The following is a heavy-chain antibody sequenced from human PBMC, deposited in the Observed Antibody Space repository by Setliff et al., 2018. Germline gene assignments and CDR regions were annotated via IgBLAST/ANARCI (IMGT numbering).Heavy chain of an antibody. CDR3: AKVKKPLIRGSGFDY. CDR2: VRFDGSYK. J-gene: IGHJ4*02. Sequence: GFIFDDYGMHWVRQAPGKGLDWVASVRFDGSYKVYADSVKGRFTISRDNSENTLFLQMTSLRPEDTGIYYCAKVKKPLIRGSGFDYWGRGTLVTVSS. D-gene: IGHD2-8*01. CDR1: GFIFDDYG. V-gene: IGHV3-30*02.